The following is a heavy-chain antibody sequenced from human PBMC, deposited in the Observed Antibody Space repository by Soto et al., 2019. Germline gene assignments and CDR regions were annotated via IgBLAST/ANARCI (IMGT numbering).Heavy chain of an antibody. Sequence: SETLSLTCTVSGVSISSYYWSWVRQPPGKGLEWIGYIYYSGSTNYNPSLKSRVTISVDTSKNQFSLKLSSVTAADTAVYYCARLPDDYYDSSGYYLDYWGQGTLVTVSS. V-gene: IGHV4-59*08. D-gene: IGHD3-22*01. CDR1: GVSISSYY. CDR2: IYYSGST. J-gene: IGHJ4*02. CDR3: ARLPDDYYDSSGYYLDY.